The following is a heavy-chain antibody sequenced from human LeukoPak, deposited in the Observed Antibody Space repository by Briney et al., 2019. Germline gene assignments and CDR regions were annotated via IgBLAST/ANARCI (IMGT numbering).Heavy chain of an antibody. CDR1: GFTFSSYS. CDR3: ARGKWLEDAFDI. V-gene: IGHV3-21*01. D-gene: IGHD6-19*01. CDR2: ISSSSSYI. J-gene: IGHJ3*02. Sequence: GGSLRLSCAASGFTFSSYSMNWVRQAPGKGLEWVSSISSSSSYIYYADSVKGRFTISRDNAKNSLYLQMNSLRAEDTAVYYCARGKWLEDAFDIWGQGTMVTVSS.